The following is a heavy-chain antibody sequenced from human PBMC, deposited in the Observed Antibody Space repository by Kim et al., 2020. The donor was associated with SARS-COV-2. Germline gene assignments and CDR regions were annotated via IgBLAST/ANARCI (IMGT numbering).Heavy chain of an antibody. Sequence: SVKGRFTISRDNSKNTLYLQMSSLRAEDTAVYYCVKSGLPITMVRGSTDYWGQGTLVTVSS. CDR3: VKSGLPITMVRGSTDY. V-gene: IGHV3-64D*06. D-gene: IGHD3-10*01. J-gene: IGHJ4*02.